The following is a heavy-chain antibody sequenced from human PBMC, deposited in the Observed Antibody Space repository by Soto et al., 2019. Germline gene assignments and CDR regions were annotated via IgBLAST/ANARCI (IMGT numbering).Heavy chain of an antibody. J-gene: IGHJ4*02. V-gene: IGHV4-4*02. Sequence: QVQLQESGPGLVKPSGTLSLTCAVSSGSISSSNWWTLVRQPPGKGLEWIGEIYHSASINYNPSLKSRVTMSVDKSKNQFSLELSSVTAADTAVYYCATRVAATFDNWGQGTLVTVSS. CDR2: IYHSASI. CDR3: ATRVAATFDN. CDR1: SGSISSSNW. D-gene: IGHD6-19*01.